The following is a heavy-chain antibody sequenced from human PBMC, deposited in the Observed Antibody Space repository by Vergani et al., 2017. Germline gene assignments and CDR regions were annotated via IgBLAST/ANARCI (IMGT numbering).Heavy chain of an antibody. J-gene: IGHJ6*02. CDR1: GGTFSSYA. CDR3: AHTGNYYDSSGYYSDYYYYGMDD. D-gene: IGHD3-22*01. Sequence: QVQLVQSGAEVKKPGSSVKVSCKASGGTFSSYAISWVRQAPGQGLEWMGGIIPIFGTANYAQKFQGRVTITADKSTSTAYMELSSLRSEDTAVYYCAHTGNYYDSSGYYSDYYYYGMDDWGQGTTVTVSS. V-gene: IGHV1-69*14. CDR2: IIPIFGTA.